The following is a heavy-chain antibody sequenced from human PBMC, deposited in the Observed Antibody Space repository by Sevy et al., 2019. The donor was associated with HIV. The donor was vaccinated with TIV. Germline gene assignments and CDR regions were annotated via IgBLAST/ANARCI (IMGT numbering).Heavy chain of an antibody. CDR1: GGSFRDYL. Sequence: SETLSLTCAVYGGSFRDYLWTWIRQPPGKGLEWIGEISHSGSTNYNPSLKSRVTISVDTSKNQFSLKLSSVTAADTAVYYCARQRSGYDWENFDYWGQGTLVTVSS. J-gene: IGHJ4*02. CDR2: ISHSGST. D-gene: IGHD5-12*01. V-gene: IGHV4-34*01. CDR3: ARQRSGYDWENFDY.